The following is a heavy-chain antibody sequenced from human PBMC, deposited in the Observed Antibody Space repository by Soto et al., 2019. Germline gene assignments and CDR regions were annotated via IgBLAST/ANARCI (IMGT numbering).Heavy chain of an antibody. D-gene: IGHD2-2*01. CDR3: ARQSLPDDAFDI. J-gene: IGHJ3*02. Sequence: SETLSLTCTVSGGSISSYYWGWIRQPPGKGLEWIGYIYYGGSTNYNPSLKSRVTISVDTSKNQFSLKLSSVTAADTAVYYCARQSLPDDAFDIWGQGTMVTVSS. CDR2: IYYGGST. CDR1: GGSISSYY. V-gene: IGHV4-59*08.